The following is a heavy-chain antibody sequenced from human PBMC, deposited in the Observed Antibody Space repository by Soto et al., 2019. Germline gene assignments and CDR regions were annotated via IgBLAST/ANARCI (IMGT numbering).Heavy chain of an antibody. CDR2: ISYDGSNK. CDR1: GFTFSSYG. CDR3: VKDRRRGPRTFDY. Sequence: GGSLRLSCAASGFTFSSYGMHWVRQAPGKGLEWVAVISYDGSNKYYADSVKGRFTISRDNSKNTLYLQMNSLRAEDTAVYYCVKDRRRGPRTFDYWGQGTLVTVSS. V-gene: IGHV3-30*18. J-gene: IGHJ4*02.